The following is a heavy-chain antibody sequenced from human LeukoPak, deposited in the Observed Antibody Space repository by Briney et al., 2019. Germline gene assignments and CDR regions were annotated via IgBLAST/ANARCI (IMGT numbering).Heavy chain of an antibody. V-gene: IGHV3-48*02. CDR3: ARSEGNHYYVGVV. D-gene: IGHD3-10*01. Sequence: PGGSLRLSCAAAGFTSSTYSMNSVRQAPGKRLEWVSHISSRTSTIYYADSVKGRFTISRDNAKNSLYLQMNSLRDEDTAVYYCARSEGNHYYVGVVWGQETTVTVSS. CDR1: GFTSSTYS. CDR2: ISSRTSTI. J-gene: IGHJ6*01.